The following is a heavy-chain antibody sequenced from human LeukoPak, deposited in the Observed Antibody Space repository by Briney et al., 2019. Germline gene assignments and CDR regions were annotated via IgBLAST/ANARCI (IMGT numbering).Heavy chain of an antibody. CDR3: ARDLSWDSSGYYVD. CDR2: IYYSGST. Sequence: SETLSLTCTVSVGSISSGGYYWSWIRQHPGKGLEWIVYIYYSGSTYYNPSLKSRVTISVDTSKNQFSLKLSSVTAADTAVYYCARDLSWDSSGYYVDWGQGTLVTVSS. CDR1: VGSISSGGYY. V-gene: IGHV4-31*03. J-gene: IGHJ4*02. D-gene: IGHD3-22*01.